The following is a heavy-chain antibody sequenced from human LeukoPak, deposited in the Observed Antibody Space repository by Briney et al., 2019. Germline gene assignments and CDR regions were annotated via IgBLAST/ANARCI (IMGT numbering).Heavy chain of an antibody. CDR3: ASRRGVVPDAISTSFDY. V-gene: IGHV4-34*01. CDR1: GGSFSGYY. CDR2: INHSGST. J-gene: IGHJ4*02. Sequence: SETLSLTCAVYGGSFSGYYWSWIRQPPGKGLEWIGEINHSGSTNYNPSLKSRVTISVDTSKNQFSLKLSSVTAADTAVYYCASRRGVVPDAISTSFDYWGQGTLVTVSS. D-gene: IGHD2-2*02.